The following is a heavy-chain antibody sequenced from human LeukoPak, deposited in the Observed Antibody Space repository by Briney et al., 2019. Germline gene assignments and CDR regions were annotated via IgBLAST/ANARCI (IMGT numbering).Heavy chain of an antibody. CDR3: ARHTPFWSDYSYFLDY. Sequence: SETLSLTCTVSGASVSTGSYYWGWIRQPPGKGLEAIGSVFYSGSTNYNPSLKSRLTISVDTSKNQFSLRLTSVTAADTAVYYRARHTPFWSDYSYFLDYWGQGILVTVSS. CDR1: GASVSTGSYY. D-gene: IGHD3-3*01. J-gene: IGHJ4*02. CDR2: VFYSGST. V-gene: IGHV4-39*01.